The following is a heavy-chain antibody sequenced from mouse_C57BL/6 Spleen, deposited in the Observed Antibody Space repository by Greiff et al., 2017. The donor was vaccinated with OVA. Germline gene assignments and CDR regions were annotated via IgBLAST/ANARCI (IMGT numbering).Heavy chain of an antibody. CDR1: GYTFPDYE. CDR3: TRSGWSRGGFAY. D-gene: IGHD2-3*01. Sequence: QVQLKQSGAELVRPGASVTLSCKASGYTFPDYEMHWVKQTPVHGLEWIGAIDPETGGTAYNQKFKGKAILTADKSSSTAYMELRSLTSEDSAVYYCTRSGWSRGGFAYWGQGTLVTVSA. J-gene: IGHJ3*01. V-gene: IGHV1-15*01. CDR2: IDPETGGT.